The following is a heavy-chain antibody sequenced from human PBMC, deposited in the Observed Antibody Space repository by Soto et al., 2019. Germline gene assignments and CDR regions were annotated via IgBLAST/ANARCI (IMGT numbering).Heavy chain of an antibody. CDR2: ISYDGSNK. J-gene: IGHJ6*02. CDR1: GFTFSSYG. D-gene: IGHD6-6*01. V-gene: IGHV3-30*18. CDR3: AKDRSSSSSGAYYYYYGMDV. Sequence: QVQLVESGGGVVQPGRSLRLSCAASGFTFSSYGMHWVRQAPGKGLEWVAVISYDGSNKYYADSVKGRFTISRDNSKNTLYRQMNSLRAEDTAVYYCAKDRSSSSSGAYYYYYGMDVWGQGTTVTVSS.